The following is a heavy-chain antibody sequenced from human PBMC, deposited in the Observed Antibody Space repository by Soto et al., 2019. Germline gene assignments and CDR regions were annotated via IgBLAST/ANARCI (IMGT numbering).Heavy chain of an antibody. CDR1: GGSISGHS. Sequence: QVNLQESGPGLVKPSETLSVTCTVSGGSISGHSWVWIRQPAGKGLEWIGHIYPSESTSYNPSLRSRVTMSLDTSTNKIFLNLTSVTAADTAVFYCVRGRSYSVYDFWGPGTLVTVSS. D-gene: IGHD5-12*01. V-gene: IGHV4-4*07. CDR3: VRGRSYSVYDF. J-gene: IGHJ4*02. CDR2: IYPSEST.